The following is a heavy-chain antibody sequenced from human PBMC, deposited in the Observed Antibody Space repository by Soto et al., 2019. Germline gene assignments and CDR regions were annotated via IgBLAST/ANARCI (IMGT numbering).Heavy chain of an antibody. CDR1: GFTFSSYS. V-gene: IGHV3-21*01. Sequence: GGSLRLSCAASGFTFSSYSMNWVRQAPGKGLEWVSSISSSSSYIYHADSVKGRFTISRDNAKNSLYLQMNSLRAEDTAVYYCARPLTSIPGYWGQGTLVTVSS. CDR2: ISSSSSYI. CDR3: ARPLTSIPGY. D-gene: IGHD3-3*02. J-gene: IGHJ4*02.